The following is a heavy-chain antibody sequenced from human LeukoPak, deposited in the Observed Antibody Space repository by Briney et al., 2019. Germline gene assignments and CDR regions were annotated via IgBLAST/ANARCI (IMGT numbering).Heavy chain of an antibody. D-gene: IGHD2-2*01. CDR3: AKGRLVPAALLDY. V-gene: IGHV3-23*01. CDR2: ISGGGDTT. Sequence: GGSLRLSCAASGFTFAGYAMSWVRQGPGKGLAWVSDISGGGDTTYYADSVKGRFTICRDNSKNTLYLQMNSLRAEDTAVYYCAKGRLVPAALLDYWGQETLVTVSS. J-gene: IGHJ4*02. CDR1: GFTFAGYA.